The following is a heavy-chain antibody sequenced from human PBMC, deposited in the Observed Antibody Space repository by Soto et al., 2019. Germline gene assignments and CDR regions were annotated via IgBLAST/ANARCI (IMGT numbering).Heavy chain of an antibody. CDR3: ATEGGDSRKDLDY. CDR2: IKSQIDGGAT. V-gene: IGHV3-15*07. CDR1: GFIFSKAW. Sequence: EVQLVESGGGLVKPGGSLTLSCTASGFIFSKAWMNWVRQAPGKGLEWVGRIKSQIDGGATDYAAPVKGRFTISRDDSNNIVFLQMNSLKTEETAVFYCATEGGDSRKDLDYWGHGTLVTVS. D-gene: IGHD3-16*01. J-gene: IGHJ4*01.